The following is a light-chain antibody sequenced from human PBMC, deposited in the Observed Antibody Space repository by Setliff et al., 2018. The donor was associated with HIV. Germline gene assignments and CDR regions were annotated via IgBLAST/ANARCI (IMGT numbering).Light chain of an antibody. CDR1: SSDIGGYKF. CDR3: SSYGGYNNVL. V-gene: IGLV2-8*01. J-gene: IGLJ2*01. CDR2: EVN. Sequence: QSALTQPPSASGPPGQSVTISCTGSSSDIGGYKFVSWYQQHPGKAPKLMIYEVNKRPSGVPDRFSGSKSGNTASLTVSGLQAEDEADYYCSSYGGYNNVLFGGGTQLTV.